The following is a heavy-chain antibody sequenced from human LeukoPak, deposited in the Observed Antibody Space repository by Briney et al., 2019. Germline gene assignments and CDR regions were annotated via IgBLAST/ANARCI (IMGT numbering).Heavy chain of an antibody. CDR3: ARDVYDSSGNIDY. D-gene: IGHD3-22*01. CDR2: ISSSSSYI. CDR1: GFTFSSYS. Sequence: PGGSLRLSCAASGFTFSSYSMNWVRQAPGKGLEWVPSISSSSSYIYYADSVKGRFTISRDNAKNSLYLQMNRLRAEDTAVYYCARDVYDSSGNIDYWGQGTLVTVSS. V-gene: IGHV3-21*01. J-gene: IGHJ4*02.